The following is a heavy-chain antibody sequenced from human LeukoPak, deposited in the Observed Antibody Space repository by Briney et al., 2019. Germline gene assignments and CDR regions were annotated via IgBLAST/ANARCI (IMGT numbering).Heavy chain of an antibody. V-gene: IGHV3-66*01. CDR3: ARETDYNLDY. CDR2: IHSGGST. Sequence: GGSLRLSCAASGFTVSSNYMNWVRQAPGKGMEWVSLIHSGGSTYYADSVKGRFTISRDNAKNSLSLQMNSLRAEDTAVYSCARETDYNLDYWGQGTLVTVSS. CDR1: GFTVSSNY. J-gene: IGHJ4*02. D-gene: IGHD4-11*01.